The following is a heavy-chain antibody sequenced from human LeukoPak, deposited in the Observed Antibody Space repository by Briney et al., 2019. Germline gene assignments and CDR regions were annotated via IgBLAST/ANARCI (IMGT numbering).Heavy chain of an antibody. CDR2: IYPGDSDT. V-gene: IGHV5-51*01. D-gene: IGHD3-10*01. CDR1: GYSFTSYW. Sequence: GESLKISCKGSGYSFTSYWIGWVRQMPGKDLEWMGIIYPGDSDTRYSPSFQGQVTISADKSISTAYLQWSSLKASDTAMYYCARLGEGYYGSGSYYNPLYEYYYYYGMDVWGQGTTVTVSS. J-gene: IGHJ6*02. CDR3: ARLGEGYYGSGSYYNPLYEYYYYYGMDV.